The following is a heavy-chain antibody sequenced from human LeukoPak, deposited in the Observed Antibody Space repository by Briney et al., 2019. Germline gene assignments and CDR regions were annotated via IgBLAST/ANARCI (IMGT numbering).Heavy chain of an antibody. J-gene: IGHJ4*02. CDR3: ALAPNSNYFDF. V-gene: IGHV4-59*03. CDR2: IHYSGSS. D-gene: IGHD2-8*01. Sequence: SETLSLTCTVSGDSTSNIYWNWIRQSPGKGLEWVGNIHYSGSSVYNPSLKSRGTISIDTSSRQFFPKLNSVTAADTAVYFCALAPNSNYFDFWGPGTLVTVSS. CDR1: GDSTSNIY.